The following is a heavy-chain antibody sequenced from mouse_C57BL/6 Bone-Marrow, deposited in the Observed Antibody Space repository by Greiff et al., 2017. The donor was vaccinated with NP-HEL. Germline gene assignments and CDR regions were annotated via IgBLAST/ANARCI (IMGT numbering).Heavy chain of an antibody. CDR1: GFTFSDYY. Sequence: EVNVVESGGGLVQPGGSLKLSCAASGFTFSDYYMYWVRQTPEKRLEWVAYISNGGGSTYYPDTVKGRFTISRDNAKNTLYLQMSRLKSEDTAMYYCARSSSHWYFDVWGTGTTVTVSS. CDR2: ISNGGGST. CDR3: ARSSSHWYFDV. D-gene: IGHD1-1*01. V-gene: IGHV5-12*01. J-gene: IGHJ1*03.